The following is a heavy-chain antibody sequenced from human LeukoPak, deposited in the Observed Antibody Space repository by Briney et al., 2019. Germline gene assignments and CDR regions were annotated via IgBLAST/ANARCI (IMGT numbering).Heavy chain of an antibody. V-gene: IGHV4-59*01. J-gene: IGHJ6*04. CDR2: IYYSGST. D-gene: IGHD4-17*01. Sequence: PSETLSLTCTVSGGSISSYYWSWIRQPPGKGLEWIGYIYYSGSTNYNPSLKGRITISIDTSRNQFSLKVSSVTAAATAVYYCARGPTVTYYYNGMDVWGEGTTVTVSS. CDR3: ARGPTVTYYYNGMDV. CDR1: GGSISSYY.